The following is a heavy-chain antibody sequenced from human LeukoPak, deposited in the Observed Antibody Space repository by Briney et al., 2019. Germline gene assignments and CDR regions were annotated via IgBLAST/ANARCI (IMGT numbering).Heavy chain of an antibody. CDR2: ICAYNGNT. Sequence: GASVKVSCKASGYTFTSYGISWARQAPGQGLEWMGWICAYNGNTNYAQKLQGRVTMTTDTSTSTAYMELRSLRSDDTAVYYCMSDFYDSSGLDAFDIWGQGTMVTVSS. V-gene: IGHV1-18*01. CDR1: GYTFTSYG. CDR3: MSDFYDSSGLDAFDI. J-gene: IGHJ3*02. D-gene: IGHD3-22*01.